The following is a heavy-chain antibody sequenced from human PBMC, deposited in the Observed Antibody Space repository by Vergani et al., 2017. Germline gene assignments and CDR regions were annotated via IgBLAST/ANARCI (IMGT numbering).Heavy chain of an antibody. D-gene: IGHD6-13*01. CDR2: IYSGGST. V-gene: IGHV3-53*04. J-gene: IGHJ4*02. CDR3: ARARIAAAGMLRYFDY. Sequence: EVQLLESGGGLVQPGGSLRLSCAASGFTVSSNYMSWVRQAPGKGLEWVSVIYSGGSTYYADSVKGRFTISRHNSKNTLYLQMNSLRAEDTAVYYCARARIAAAGMLRYFDYWGQGTLVTVSS. CDR1: GFTVSSNY.